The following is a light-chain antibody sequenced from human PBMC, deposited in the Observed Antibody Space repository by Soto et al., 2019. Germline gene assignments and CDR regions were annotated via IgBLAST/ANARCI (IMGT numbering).Light chain of an antibody. V-gene: IGKV1-39*01. CDR2: AAS. J-gene: IGKJ1*01. CDR3: QQSYSSPWT. Sequence: DIQMTQSPSSLSASVGDRVTISCRASHSIGTCLNWYQQKPGRAPKLQIYAASNLQSGVPSRFSGSGSWTDFALTISSLQPEDVATYFCQQSYSSPWTFGQGTKVEIK. CDR1: HSIGTC.